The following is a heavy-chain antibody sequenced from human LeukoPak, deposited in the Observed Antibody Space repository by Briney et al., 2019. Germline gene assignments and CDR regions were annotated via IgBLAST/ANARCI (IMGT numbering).Heavy chain of an antibody. CDR1: GYTFTGYY. CDR2: INPNGGGT. Sequence: ASMTVSCKASGYTFTGYYMHWVRQAPGQGLEWMGWINPNGGGTNYAQKFQGRVTMTRDTSISTAYMELSRLRSEDTAVYYCAREFFYSSGTKSNRVDYWGQGTLVTVSS. CDR3: AREFFYSSGTKSNRVDY. V-gene: IGHV1-2*02. J-gene: IGHJ4*02. D-gene: IGHD6-19*01.